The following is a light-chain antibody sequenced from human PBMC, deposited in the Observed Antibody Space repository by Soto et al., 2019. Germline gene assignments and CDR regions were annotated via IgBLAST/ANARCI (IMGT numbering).Light chain of an antibody. CDR3: QQYDSYRT. J-gene: IGKJ1*01. Sequence: DIQMTQSPSTLSASVGDRVTITCRASQNVTTWLAWYRHKPGKAPKLLLYDVSNLESGVPSRFSGSGSGTEFTLTISSLQSDDFATYFCQQYDSYRTFGQGTKVEIK. CDR2: DVS. V-gene: IGKV1-5*01. CDR1: QNVTTW.